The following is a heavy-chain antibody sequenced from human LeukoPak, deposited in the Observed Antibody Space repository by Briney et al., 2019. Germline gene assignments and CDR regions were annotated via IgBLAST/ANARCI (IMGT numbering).Heavy chain of an antibody. D-gene: IGHD3-22*01. CDR2: ISGSGGST. CDR1: GFTFSSYA. CDR3: AKGSDYYDSSGYSLAAFDI. J-gene: IGHJ3*02. V-gene: IGHV3-23*01. Sequence: GGSLRLSCAASGFTFSSYAMSWVRQAPGKGLEWVSAISGSGGSTYYADSVKGRFTISRDNSKNTLYLQMNSLRAEDTAVFYCAKGSDYYDSSGYSLAAFDIWGQGTMVTVSS.